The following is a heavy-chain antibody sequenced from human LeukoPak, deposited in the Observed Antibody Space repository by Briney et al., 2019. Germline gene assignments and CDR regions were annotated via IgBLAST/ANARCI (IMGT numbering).Heavy chain of an antibody. CDR1: GDSIRSSSHH. Sequence: PSETLSLTCTVSGDSIRSSSHHWGWIRQPPGKGLEWIGGIYYSGNTYYNPSLKSRVTISVDTSKNQFSLKLSSVTAADTAVYYCARETSQKGAHYMDVWGKGTTITISS. CDR2: IYYSGNT. J-gene: IGHJ6*03. V-gene: IGHV4-39*07. D-gene: IGHD3-16*01. CDR3: ARETSQKGAHYMDV.